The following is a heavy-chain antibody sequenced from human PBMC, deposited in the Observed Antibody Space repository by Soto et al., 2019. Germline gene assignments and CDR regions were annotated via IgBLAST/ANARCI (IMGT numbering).Heavy chain of an antibody. CDR2: ISGGGGTT. J-gene: IGHJ5*02. CDR3: AKGLPTAGATRWFGP. D-gene: IGHD1-26*01. Sequence: GGSLRLSCAASGFTFSNYAMNWVRQAPEKGLEWVSIISGGGGTTYYADSVKGRFTISRDNSKNTLYLQMDSLRADDTAVYYCAKGLPTAGATRWFGPWGQGTLVTVSS. CDR1: GFTFSNYA. V-gene: IGHV3-23*01.